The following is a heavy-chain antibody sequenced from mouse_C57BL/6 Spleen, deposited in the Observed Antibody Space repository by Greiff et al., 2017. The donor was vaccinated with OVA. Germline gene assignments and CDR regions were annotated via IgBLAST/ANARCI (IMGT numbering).Heavy chain of an antibody. CDR1: GYTFTDYE. V-gene: IGHV1-15*01. CDR2: IDPETGGP. D-gene: IGHD1-1*01. Sequence: VQLQQSGAELVRPGASVTLSCKASGYTFTDYEMHWVKQTPVHGLEWIGAIDPETGGPAYNQKFKGKAILTADKSSSTAYMELRSLTSEDSAVYYCTRGTTVDPFADWGQGTLVTVSA. J-gene: IGHJ3*01. CDR3: TRGTTVDPFAD.